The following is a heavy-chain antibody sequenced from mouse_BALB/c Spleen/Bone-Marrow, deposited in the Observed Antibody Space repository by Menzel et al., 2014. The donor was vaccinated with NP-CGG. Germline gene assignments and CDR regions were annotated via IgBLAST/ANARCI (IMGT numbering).Heavy chain of an antibody. CDR3: AREARTGAWFAS. V-gene: IGHV1-4*01. J-gene: IGHJ3*01. CDR2: IIPTSDYT. D-gene: IGHD4-1*01. CDR1: GYTFTSYM. Sequence: QAQLKQSGAELARPGASVKMSCKASGYTFTSYMIQRIRQRPGQGPDWIGYIIPTSDYTNYNQKFKDKSTLTADKSSRKAYMQLSSLTSEAFAVYYCAREARTGAWFASWGQGPLVTVSA.